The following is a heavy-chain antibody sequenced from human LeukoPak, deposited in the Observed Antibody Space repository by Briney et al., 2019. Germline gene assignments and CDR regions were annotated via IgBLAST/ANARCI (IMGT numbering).Heavy chain of an antibody. CDR2: VKQDGSTQ. Sequence: GGSLRLSCAASGFSISSYWMTWVRQAPGKGLEWVANVKQDGSTQYYVDSVKGRSTISRDNAKNSLYLQMNTLRVEDTAVYYCAQGGATISDYWGQGTLVTVSS. D-gene: IGHD5-12*01. CDR1: GFSISSYW. CDR3: AQGGATISDY. J-gene: IGHJ4*02. V-gene: IGHV3-7*01.